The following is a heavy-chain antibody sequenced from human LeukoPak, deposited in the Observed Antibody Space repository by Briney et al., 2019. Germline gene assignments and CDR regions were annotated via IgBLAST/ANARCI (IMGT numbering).Heavy chain of an antibody. V-gene: IGHV1-46*01. D-gene: IGHD3-10*01. CDR1: VYTFTTYY. Sequence: ASVKVSCTASVYTFTTYYMHWVRQAPGQGLEWMGIINPSGGSTSYAQKFQGRVTMTRDTSTSTVYMELSSLRSEDTAVYYCARADGSGSPPYYYYMDVWGKGTTVTVSS. J-gene: IGHJ6*03. CDR2: INPSGGST. CDR3: ARADGSGSPPYYYYMDV.